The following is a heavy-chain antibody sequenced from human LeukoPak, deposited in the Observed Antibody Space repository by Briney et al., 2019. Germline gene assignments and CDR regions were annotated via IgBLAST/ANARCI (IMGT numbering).Heavy chain of an antibody. Sequence: GGSLRLSCAASGFTFDDYAMHWVRQAPGKGLEWVSGISWNSGSIGYADSVKGRFTISRDNAKNSLYLQMNSLRAEDTAVYYCARDVPIAAAGTSVHYDYWGQGTLVTVSS. CDR3: ARDVPIAAAGTSVHYDY. V-gene: IGHV3-9*01. D-gene: IGHD6-13*01. CDR2: ISWNSGSI. J-gene: IGHJ4*02. CDR1: GFTFDDYA.